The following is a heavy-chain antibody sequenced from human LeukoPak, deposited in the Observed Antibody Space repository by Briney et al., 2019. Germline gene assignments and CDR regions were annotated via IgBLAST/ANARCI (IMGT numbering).Heavy chain of an antibody. CDR2: IIGSGGST. CDR3: AKESRYYDFLGYMDV. Sequence: GGSLRLSCAASGFTFSSYAMSWVRQAPGKGLEWVSAIIGSGGSTYYADSVKGRFTISRDNSKNTLYLQMNSLRAEDTAVYYCAKESRYYDFLGYMDVWGKGTTVTVSS. V-gene: IGHV3-23*01. D-gene: IGHD3-3*01. CDR1: GFTFSSYA. J-gene: IGHJ6*03.